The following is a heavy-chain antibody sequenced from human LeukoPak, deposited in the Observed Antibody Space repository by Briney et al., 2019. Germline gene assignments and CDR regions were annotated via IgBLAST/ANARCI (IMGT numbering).Heavy chain of an antibody. J-gene: IGHJ3*01. D-gene: IGHD3-9*01. CDR3: AKGPNYDILTGWRKTHNAFDL. CDR1: GFTFSSHW. V-gene: IGHV3-7*01. CDR2: IKKDGSEK. Sequence: GGSLRLSCAASGFTFSSHWMSWVRQAPGKGLEWVANIKKDGSEKYYVDAVKGRFTISRDNAKTSLYLQMNSLRAEDTAVYYCAKGPNYDILTGWRKTHNAFDLWGQGTMVTVSS.